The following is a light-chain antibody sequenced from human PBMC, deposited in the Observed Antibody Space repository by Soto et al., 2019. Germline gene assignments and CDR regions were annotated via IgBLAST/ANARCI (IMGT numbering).Light chain of an antibody. J-gene: IGKJ2*01. CDR2: DAS. CDR1: QSISSW. CDR3: QQYKSYSPYS. V-gene: IGKV1-5*01. Sequence: DIQITQSPSTLSASVGDRVTITCRASQSISSWLAWYQQKPGKAPKLLVYDASSLESGVPSRFSGSGSAIEFTLSISGLQPEDFATYYCQQYKSYSPYSFGQGTKLEI.